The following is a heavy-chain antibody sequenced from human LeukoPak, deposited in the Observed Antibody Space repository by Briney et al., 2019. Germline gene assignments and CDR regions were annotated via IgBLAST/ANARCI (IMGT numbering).Heavy chain of an antibody. D-gene: IGHD6-13*01. CDR2: ISYSGTT. CDR1: GGSISSTTDY. Sequence: PSETLSLTCTVSGGSISSTTDYWGGLRQPPGKGLEWIGSISYSGTTHYHPSLKSRVTISVDTSKNQFSLKLSSVTAADTAVYYCATPIAAADPTWASYYYYYMDVWGKGTTVTVSS. CDR3: ATPIAAADPTWASYYYYYMDV. J-gene: IGHJ6*03. V-gene: IGHV4-39*07.